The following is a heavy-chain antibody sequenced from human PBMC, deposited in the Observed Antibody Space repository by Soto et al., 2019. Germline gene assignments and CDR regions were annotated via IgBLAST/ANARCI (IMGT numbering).Heavy chain of an antibody. CDR1: GYTFTGYG. V-gene: IGHV1-18*01. CDR2: ISAYSGST. Sequence: ASVKVSCKASGYTFTGYGISWVRQAPGQGLEWMGWISAYSGSTNYAQKLQGRVTMTTDTSTSTAYMELRSLRSDDTAVYYCARSIAAAVDFDYWGQGTLVTVSS. J-gene: IGHJ4*02. D-gene: IGHD6-13*01. CDR3: ARSIAAAVDFDY.